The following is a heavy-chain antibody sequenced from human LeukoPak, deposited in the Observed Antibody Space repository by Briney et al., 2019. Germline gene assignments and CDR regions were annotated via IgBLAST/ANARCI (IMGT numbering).Heavy chain of an antibody. D-gene: IGHD3-16*01. J-gene: IGHJ4*02. Sequence: GGSLRLSCAASGFAFGVHAMSWVRQAPGKGPEWVATIGTGADLFYAESVKGRFTISRDDPRNTLWLQMNSLRAEDTALYYCAKDWTPHNRVYDCFDFWGQGTQVTVSS. CDR2: IGTGADL. V-gene: IGHV3-23*01. CDR3: AKDWTPHNRVYDCFDF. CDR1: GFAFGVHA.